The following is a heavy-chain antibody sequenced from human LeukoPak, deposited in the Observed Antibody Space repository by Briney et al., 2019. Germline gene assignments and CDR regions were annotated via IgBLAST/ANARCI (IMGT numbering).Heavy chain of an antibody. J-gene: IGHJ3*02. CDR2: INPTGDVT. V-gene: IGHV1-46*01. CDR3: ASLKNYYDSSGYLVTDAFDI. Sequence: ASVKVSCKASGSTFTRHYMHWVRQAPGQGLEWMGLINPTGDVTIYARKFRGRVTMTTDTSTSTAYMELRSLKSDDTAVYYCASLKNYYDSSGYLVTDAFDIWGQGTMVTVSS. D-gene: IGHD3-22*01. CDR1: GSTFTRHY.